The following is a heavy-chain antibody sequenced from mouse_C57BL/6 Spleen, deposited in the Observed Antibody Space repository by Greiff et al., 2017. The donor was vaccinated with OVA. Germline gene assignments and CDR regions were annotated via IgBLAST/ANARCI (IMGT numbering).Heavy chain of an antibody. Sequence: EVQGVESGEGLVKPGGSLKLSCAASGFTFSSYAMSWVRQTPEKRLEWVAYISSGGDYIYYADTVKGRFTISRDNARNTLYLQMSSLKSEDTAMYYCTRDYYGSRFADWGQGTLVTVSA. CDR1: GFTFSSYA. D-gene: IGHD1-1*01. CDR2: ISSGGDYI. J-gene: IGHJ3*01. CDR3: TRDYYGSRFAD. V-gene: IGHV5-9-1*02.